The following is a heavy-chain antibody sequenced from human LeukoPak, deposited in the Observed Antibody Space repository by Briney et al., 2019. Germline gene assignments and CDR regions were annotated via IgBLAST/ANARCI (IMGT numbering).Heavy chain of an antibody. CDR1: GFALSDNY. D-gene: IGHD3-22*01. CDR3: ARGRATSGYILAY. Sequence: GGSLRLSCAASGFALSDNYMTLVRQPPGKGLEGVSVIYAGGTTHYADSVKGRFTISRDSSTNMLSLQMNSLTAEDPAVYYFARGRATSGYILAYWGPGTQVTVSS. V-gene: IGHV3-53*01. CDR2: IYAGGTT. J-gene: IGHJ4*02.